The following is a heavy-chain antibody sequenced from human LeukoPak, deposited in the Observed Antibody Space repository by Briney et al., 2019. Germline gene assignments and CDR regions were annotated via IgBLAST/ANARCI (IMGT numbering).Heavy chain of an antibody. Sequence: GGSLRLSCAASGFTFSSYAMTWVRQAPGKGLEWVSIISGASGVSTYYADSVKGRFTISRGNSKNTLYLQMNSLRAEDTALYYCARGGSSSWYPNFDYWGQGTLVTVPS. CDR2: ISGASGVST. D-gene: IGHD6-13*01. CDR3: ARGGSSSWYPNFDY. V-gene: IGHV3-23*01. J-gene: IGHJ4*02. CDR1: GFTFSSYA.